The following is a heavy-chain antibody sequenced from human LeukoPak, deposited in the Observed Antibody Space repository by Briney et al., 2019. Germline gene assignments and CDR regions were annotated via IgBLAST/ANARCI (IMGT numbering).Heavy chain of an antibody. Sequence: AGSLRFSCAASGFSFSNNWMHWVRQAPGKGLVWVSRICSDGRSTSYADSEKGRFTTSRDNDKSTLYLQMSSLRAEDTAVYYCARDHTGTFDYWGQGTRVTVS. CDR2: ICSDGRST. CDR3: ARDHTGTFDY. CDR1: GFSFSNNW. V-gene: IGHV3-74*01. J-gene: IGHJ4*02. D-gene: IGHD7-27*01.